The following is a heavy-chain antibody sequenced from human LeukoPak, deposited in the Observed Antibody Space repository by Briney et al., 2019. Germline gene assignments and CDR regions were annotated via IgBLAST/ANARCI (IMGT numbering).Heavy chain of an antibody. V-gene: IGHV3-30-3*01. CDR3: ARDHRTRYSYTTYYFDY. CDR2: ISYDGSNK. Sequence: PGRSLRLSCAASGFTFSSYAMHWVRQAPGKGLEWVAVISYDGSNKYYADSVKGRFTISRDSSKNTLYLQMNSLRAEDTAVYYCARDHRTRYSYTTYYFDYWGQEPWSPSPQ. D-gene: IGHD5-18*01. J-gene: IGHJ4*01. CDR1: GFTFSSYA.